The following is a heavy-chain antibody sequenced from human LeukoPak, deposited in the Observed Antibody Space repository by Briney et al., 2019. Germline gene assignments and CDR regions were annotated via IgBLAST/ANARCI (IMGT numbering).Heavy chain of an antibody. Sequence: GASVKVSCKASGGTFSSYAISWVRQAPGQGLEWMGGTIPIFGTANYAQKFQGRVTITADESTSTAYMELSSLRSEDTAVYYCARDWSISHVFDIWGQGTMVTVSS. CDR1: GGTFSSYA. V-gene: IGHV1-69*13. CDR2: TIPIFGTA. J-gene: IGHJ3*02. D-gene: IGHD3-3*01. CDR3: ARDWSISHVFDI.